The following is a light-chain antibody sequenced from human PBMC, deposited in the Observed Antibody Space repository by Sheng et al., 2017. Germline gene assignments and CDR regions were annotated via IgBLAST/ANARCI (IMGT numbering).Light chain of an antibody. V-gene: IGKV3-20*01. J-gene: IGKJ2*03. CDR1: QSVSRY. Sequence: EIVLTQSPATLSLSPGEGATLSCRASQSVSRYLAWYQQKPGQAPRLLIYGASYRATGIPDRFSGSGSGTDFTLTITRLEPEDFAVYYCQQYGNSPGYSFGQGTKLEIK. CDR3: QQYGNSPGYS. CDR2: GAS.